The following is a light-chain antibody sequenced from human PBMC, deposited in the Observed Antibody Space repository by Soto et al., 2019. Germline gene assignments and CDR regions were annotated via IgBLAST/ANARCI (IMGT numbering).Light chain of an antibody. J-gene: IGKJ1*01. V-gene: IGKV1-5*01. Sequence: GDRVTITCQASQSISNWLAWYQQKPGKAPNLLIYDAAGLESGVPSRFSGSGSGTEFTLTISNLHPDDFATYYCQQYNSYSQTFGQGTKVEIK. CDR3: QQYNSYSQT. CDR2: DAA. CDR1: QSISNW.